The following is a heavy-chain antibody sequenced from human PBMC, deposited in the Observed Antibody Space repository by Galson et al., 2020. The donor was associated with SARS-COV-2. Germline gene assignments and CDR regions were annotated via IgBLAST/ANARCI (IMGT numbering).Heavy chain of an antibody. D-gene: IGHD6-19*01. CDR3: ARGGYSSGLLVDWFDP. V-gene: IGHV3-33*01. Sequence: GGSLRLSCAASGFTFSSYGMHWVRQAPGKGLEWVAVIWYDGSNKYYADSVKGRFTISRDNSKNTLYLQMNSLRAEDTAVYYCARGGYSSGLLVDWFDPWGQGTLVTVSS. CDR1: GFTFSSYG. J-gene: IGHJ5*02. CDR2: IWYDGSNK.